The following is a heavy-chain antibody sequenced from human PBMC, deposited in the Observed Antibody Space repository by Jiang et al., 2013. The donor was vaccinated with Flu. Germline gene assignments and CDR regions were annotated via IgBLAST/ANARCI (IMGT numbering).Heavy chain of an antibody. Sequence: AEVKKPGESLRISCKGSGYSFSQLLDHLGAPDSRERPGVDGEIDPDDWYSNYSPSFQGHVTMSTNRSISTAYLQWGSLKASDTAIYYCASAVVVTAHEALDLWGQGTMVTVSS. D-gene: IGHD2-21*02. J-gene: IGHJ3*01. V-gene: IGHV5-10-1*01. CDR2: IDPDDWYS. CDR1: GYSFSQLL. CDR3: ASAVVVTAHEALDL.